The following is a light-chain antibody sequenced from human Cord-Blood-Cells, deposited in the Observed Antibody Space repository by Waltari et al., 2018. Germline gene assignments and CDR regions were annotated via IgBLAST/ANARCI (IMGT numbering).Light chain of an antibody. Sequence: SYELTQPPSVSVSPGQTARITCSGDALPKQYAYWYQQKPGQAPVLVIYKDREGPSGIPERFSGSSSGTTVTLTIRGVQAEDEADYYCQSADSSGTYVVFGGGTKLTVL. CDR2: KDR. CDR3: QSADSSGTYVV. J-gene: IGLJ2*01. V-gene: IGLV3-25*02. CDR1: ALPKQY.